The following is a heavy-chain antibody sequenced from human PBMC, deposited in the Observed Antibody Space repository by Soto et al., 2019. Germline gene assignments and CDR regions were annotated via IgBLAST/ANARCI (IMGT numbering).Heavy chain of an antibody. CDR2: ISYDGSNK. D-gene: IGHD3-10*01. Sequence: GGSLRLSCAASGFTFSSYAMHWVRQSPGKGLEWVAVISYDGSNKYYADSVKGRFTISRDNSKNTLYLQMNSLRAEDTAVYYCARVKLGKSGSGLFYYYGMDVWGQGTTVTVSS. CDR1: GFTFSSYA. V-gene: IGHV3-30-3*01. CDR3: ARVKLGKSGSGLFYYYGMDV. J-gene: IGHJ6*02.